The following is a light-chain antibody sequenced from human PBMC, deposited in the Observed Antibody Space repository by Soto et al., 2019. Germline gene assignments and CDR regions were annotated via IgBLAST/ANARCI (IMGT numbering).Light chain of an antibody. CDR3: QQYNNWPALT. CDR1: QSVSSN. Sequence: EIVMTQSPATLSVSPGERATLSCRASQSVSSNLAWYQQKPGRAPRLLIYAASTRATGIPARFSGSGSGTEFTLTISSLQSEDFAVYSCQQYNNWPALTFGGGTKVDIK. V-gene: IGKV3-15*01. CDR2: AAS. J-gene: IGKJ4*01.